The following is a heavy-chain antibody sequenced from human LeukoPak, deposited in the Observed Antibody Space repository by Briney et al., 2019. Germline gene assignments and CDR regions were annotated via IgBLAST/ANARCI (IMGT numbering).Heavy chain of an antibody. V-gene: IGHV1-8*03. CDR3: ARSVEDLGAFDI. Sequence: AASVKVSCKASGSTFTSYDINWVRQATGQGLEWMGWMNPNSGDTGYAQKFQGRVTITRNTSISTAYMELSSLRSEDTAVYYCARSVEDLGAFDIWGQGTMVTVSS. J-gene: IGHJ3*02. CDR1: GSTFTSYD. CDR2: MNPNSGDT. D-gene: IGHD2-15*01.